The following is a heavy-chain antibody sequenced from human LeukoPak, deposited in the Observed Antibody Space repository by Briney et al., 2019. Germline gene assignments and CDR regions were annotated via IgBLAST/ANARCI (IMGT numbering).Heavy chain of an antibody. Sequence: PGGSLRLSCAASGFTFSSFWMSWVRQAPGKGLEWVANIKTDGSEKYYVDSVKGRFTISRDNAKNSLYLQMNSLRAEGTAVYYCAIDSRGPASWGQGTLVTVSS. D-gene: IGHD3-10*01. J-gene: IGHJ4*02. V-gene: IGHV3-7*05. CDR2: IKTDGSEK. CDR3: AIDSRGPAS. CDR1: GFTFSSFW.